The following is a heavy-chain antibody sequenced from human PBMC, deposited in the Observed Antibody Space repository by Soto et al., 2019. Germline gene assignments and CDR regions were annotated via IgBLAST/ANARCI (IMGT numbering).Heavy chain of an antibody. J-gene: IGHJ4*02. V-gene: IGHV3-23*01. D-gene: IGHD3-22*01. Sequence: PGGSLRLSCAASGFTFSSYAMSWVRQAPGKGLEWVSAISGSGGSTYYADSVKGRFTISRDNSKNTLYLQMNSLRAEDTAVCYCAKDSVVTMIVVVIMYFDYWGQGTLVTVSS. CDR1: GFTFSSYA. CDR2: ISGSGGST. CDR3: AKDSVVTMIVVVIMYFDY.